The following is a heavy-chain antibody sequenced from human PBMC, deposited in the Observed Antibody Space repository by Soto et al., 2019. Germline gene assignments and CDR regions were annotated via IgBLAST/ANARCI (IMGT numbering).Heavy chain of an antibody. V-gene: IGHV1-69*02. D-gene: IGHD2-2*01. J-gene: IGHJ6*02. CDR1: GGTFSSYT. CDR2: IIPILGIA. Sequence: QVQLVQSGAEVKKPGSSVKVSCKASGGTFSSYTISWVRQAPGQGLEWMGRIIPILGIANYAQKFQGRVTITADKSTSTAYMELSSLRSEDTAVYYCANDIVVVPADKSYYYYYGMDVWGQGTTVTVSS. CDR3: ANDIVVVPADKSYYYYYGMDV.